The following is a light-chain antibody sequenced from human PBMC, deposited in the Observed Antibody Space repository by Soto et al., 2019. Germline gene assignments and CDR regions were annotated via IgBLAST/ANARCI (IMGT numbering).Light chain of an antibody. CDR2: EVS. CDR1: SSDVGGYNY. J-gene: IGLJ1*01. Sequence: QSVLTHPPSASGSPGQSVTISCTGTSSDVGGYNYVSWYQQHPGKAPKLMIYEVSKRPSGVPDRFSGSKSGNTASLTVSGLQAEDEADYYCSSYAGSNNFPCVFGTGTKVTVL. CDR3: SSYAGSNNFPCV. V-gene: IGLV2-8*01.